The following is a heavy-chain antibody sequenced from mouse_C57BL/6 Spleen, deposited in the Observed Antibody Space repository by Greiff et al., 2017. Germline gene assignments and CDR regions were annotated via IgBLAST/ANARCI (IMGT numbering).Heavy chain of an antibody. D-gene: IGHD3-2*02. CDR2: LDPSDSYT. CDR3: ARSRAAQATDY. CDR1: GYTFPSYW. Sequence: VKLQQPGAELVLPGASVKLSCKASGYTFPSYWMHWVKQRPGQGLEWIGELDPSDSYTTSNPKFKGKSTLTVDKSSSTACMQLSHLTSEDSAVYYCARSRAAQATDYWGQGTTLTVSS. V-gene: IGHV1-69*01. J-gene: IGHJ2*01.